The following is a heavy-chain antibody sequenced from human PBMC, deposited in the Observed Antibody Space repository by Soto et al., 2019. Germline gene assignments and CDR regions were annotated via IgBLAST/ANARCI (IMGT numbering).Heavy chain of an antibody. V-gene: IGHV1-3*05. CDR2: INAGNGNT. Sequence: QVQLVQSGAEEKKPGASVKVSCKASGYTFTSYAMHWVRQAPGQRLEWMGWINAGNGNTKYSQKFQGRVPITRDTSASTAYMELSSLRSEDTAVYYCARDSIPGGAAADPFDYWGQGTLVTVSS. CDR1: GYTFTSYA. J-gene: IGHJ4*02. CDR3: ARDSIPGGAAADPFDY. D-gene: IGHD6-13*01.